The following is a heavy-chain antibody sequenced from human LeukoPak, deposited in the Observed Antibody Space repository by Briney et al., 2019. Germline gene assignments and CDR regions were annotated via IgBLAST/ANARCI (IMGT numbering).Heavy chain of an antibody. V-gene: IGHV4-4*07. CDR1: GGSISSYY. Sequence: SETLSLTCTVSGGSISSYYWSWIRQPAGKGLEWIGRIVTSGSTNYNPSLKSRVTMPVDTSKSQFSLKLSSVIAADTAVYYCARGKGYSSGWYFDYWGQGTLVTVSS. D-gene: IGHD6-19*01. CDR2: IVTSGST. CDR3: ARGKGYSSGWYFDY. J-gene: IGHJ4*02.